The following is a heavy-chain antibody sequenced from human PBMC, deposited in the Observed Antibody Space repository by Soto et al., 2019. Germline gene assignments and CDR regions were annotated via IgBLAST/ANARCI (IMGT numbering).Heavy chain of an antibody. CDR3: AKDSLSYSSGWGYYGMDV. CDR1: GFTFSSYG. V-gene: IGHV3-30*18. D-gene: IGHD6-19*01. J-gene: IGHJ6*02. Sequence: GGSLRLSCASSGFTFSSYGMHWVRQAPGKGLEWVAVISYDGSNKYYADSVKGRFTISRDNSKNTLYLQMNSLRAEDTAVYYCAKDSLSYSSGWGYYGMDVWGQGTTVTVSS. CDR2: ISYDGSNK.